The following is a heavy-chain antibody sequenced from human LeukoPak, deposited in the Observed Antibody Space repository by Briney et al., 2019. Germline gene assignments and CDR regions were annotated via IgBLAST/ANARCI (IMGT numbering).Heavy chain of an antibody. CDR3: ARLSETAAYYYTSGYYFLGY. D-gene: IGHD3-22*01. Sequence: ASVKVSCKASGYTFGSYDINWVRKATGQGLEGMGWMNPGSGNTGYAQRFQGRVTMTRDTSTNTAYMELSGLRSEDTAIYYCARLSETAAYYYTSGYYFLGYWGQGTLVTVDS. CDR1: GYTFGSYD. J-gene: IGHJ4*02. V-gene: IGHV1-8*02. CDR2: MNPGSGNT.